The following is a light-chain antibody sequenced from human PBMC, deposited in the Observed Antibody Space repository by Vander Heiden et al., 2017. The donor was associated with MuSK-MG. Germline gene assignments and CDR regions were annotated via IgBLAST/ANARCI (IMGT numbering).Light chain of an antibody. CDR1: QSISNY. Sequence: DIQMTQSPSSLSASVGDRVTITCRASQSISNYLNWYQQKPGKAPKLLIYAASSLQSGVPSRFSGSGFGTDFSLTISSLQPEDFASYYCQQSYGTALTFGGGTKVEIK. CDR2: AAS. CDR3: QQSYGTALT. J-gene: IGKJ4*01. V-gene: IGKV1-39*01.